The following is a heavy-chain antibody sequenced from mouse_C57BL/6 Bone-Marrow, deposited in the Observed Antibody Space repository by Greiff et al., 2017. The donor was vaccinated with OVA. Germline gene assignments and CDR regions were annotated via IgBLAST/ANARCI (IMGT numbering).Heavy chain of an antibody. CDR2: ISDGGSYH. CDR3: AREPFQRAMDY. V-gene: IGHV5-4*01. J-gene: IGHJ4*01. CDR1: GFTFSSYA. Sequence: DVMLVESGGGLVKPGGSLKLSCAASGFTFSSYAMSWVRQTPEKRLAWVATISDGGSYHYYPDNVKGRSTISRDNAKNNLYLQMSHLKSEDTAMYYCAREPFQRAMDYWGQGTSVTVSS.